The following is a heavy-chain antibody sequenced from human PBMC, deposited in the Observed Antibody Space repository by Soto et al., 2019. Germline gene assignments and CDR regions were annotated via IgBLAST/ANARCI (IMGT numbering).Heavy chain of an antibody. CDR1: GYTFTGYY. D-gene: IGHD6-19*01. Sequence: ASVKVSCKASGYTFTGYYMHWVRQAPGQGLEWMGWINPNSGGTNYAQKFQGRVTMTRDTSISTAYMELSRLRSDDTAVYYCARVLSKQWLHLGYWGQGTLVTVSS. J-gene: IGHJ4*02. CDR3: ARVLSKQWLHLGY. V-gene: IGHV1-2*02. CDR2: INPNSGGT.